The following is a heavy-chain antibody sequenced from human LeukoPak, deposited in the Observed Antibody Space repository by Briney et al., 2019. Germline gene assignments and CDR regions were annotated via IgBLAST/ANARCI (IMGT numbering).Heavy chain of an antibody. V-gene: IGHV3-64D*06. Sequence: GGSLRLSCSASGFTFNSYAMHWVRQAPGKGLEYVSAISSNGGSTYYADSVKGRFTISRDNSKNTLYLQMSSLRAEDTAVYYCVKGSRPDAFDIWGQGTMVTVSS. J-gene: IGHJ3*02. CDR1: GFTFNSYA. D-gene: IGHD3-10*01. CDR3: VKGSRPDAFDI. CDR2: ISSNGGST.